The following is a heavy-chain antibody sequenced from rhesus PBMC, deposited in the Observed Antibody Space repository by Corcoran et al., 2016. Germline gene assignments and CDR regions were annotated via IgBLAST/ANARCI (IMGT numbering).Heavy chain of an antibody. V-gene: IGHV3-136*01. Sequence: EVHLVESGGGLVQPGGSLRLSCAASGFTFRSYDMNWVCKAPGKGLEWVSYFSSHDKTISYANSVKGRFIDSRDNAKILLSIQMSSLRAEDSAVYYCVRPKASWGQGVLVTVSS. J-gene: IGHJ4*01. CDR1: GFTFRSYD. CDR2: FSSHDKTI. CDR3: VRPKAS.